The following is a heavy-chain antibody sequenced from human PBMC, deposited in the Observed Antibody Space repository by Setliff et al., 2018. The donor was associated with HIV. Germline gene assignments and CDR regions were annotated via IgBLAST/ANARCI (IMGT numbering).Heavy chain of an antibody. D-gene: IGHD1-26*01. CDR2: IRTKANSYTT. V-gene: IGHV3-72*01. Sequence: GESLKISCAASGFTFSDHYMDWVRQAPGKGLEWVGRIRTKANSYTTDYAASVKGRFTISRDDSKSSAYLLMNSLKTEDTAVYFCTRESGRSWEHLYYFDYWGQGTLVTVSS. CDR1: GFTFSDHY. J-gene: IGHJ4*02. CDR3: TRESGRSWEHLYYFDY.